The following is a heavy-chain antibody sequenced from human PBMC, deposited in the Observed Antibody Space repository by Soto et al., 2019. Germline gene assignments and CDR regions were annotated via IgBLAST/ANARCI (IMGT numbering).Heavy chain of an antibody. J-gene: IGHJ5*02. D-gene: IGHD2-2*01. Sequence: PGGSLRLSCAASGFTFNSYAMSWVRQAPGKGLEWVSAISGSGGSTYYADSVKGRFTISRDNSKNMLYLQMNSLRAEDTAVYYCAKTPSVVVPAAENWFDPWGQGTLVTVSS. CDR3: AKTPSVVVPAAENWFDP. CDR2: ISGSGGST. CDR1: GFTFNSYA. V-gene: IGHV3-23*01.